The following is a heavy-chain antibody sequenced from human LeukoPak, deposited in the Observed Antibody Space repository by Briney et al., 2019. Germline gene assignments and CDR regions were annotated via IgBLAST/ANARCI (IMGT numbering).Heavy chain of an antibody. CDR1: GFTFSSYS. J-gene: IGHJ4*02. CDR2: ITSSSSTV. D-gene: IGHD3-22*01. CDR3: ARTVSSSRYYDSSGFYNRWAFDY. Sequence: GGSLRLSCAVSGFTFSSYSMNWVRQAPGKGLEWVSYITSSSSTVDYADSVKGRFTISRDKAKNSLYLQMNSLRAEDPAVYYCARTVSSSRYYDSSGFYNRWAFDYWGQGTLVTVSS. V-gene: IGHV3-48*01.